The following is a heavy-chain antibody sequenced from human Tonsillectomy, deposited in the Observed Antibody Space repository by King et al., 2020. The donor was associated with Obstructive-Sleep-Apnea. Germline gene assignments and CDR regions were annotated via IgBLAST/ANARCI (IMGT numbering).Heavy chain of an antibody. CDR3: AGSQLGSGYSSAWFDA. D-gene: IGHD6-25*01. J-gene: IGHJ5*02. Sequence: VQLQESGPGVVKPSETLSLTCSVSGHSISSGYYWGWMRHSPGKGLEWIGTIYHSESPYYNPFLKSRVAISVDPFRNQFSLKLTPVTAADPAVYYCAGSQLGSGYSSAWFDAWGQGTLVTVSS. V-gene: IGHV4-38-2*02. CDR1: GHSISSGYY. CDR2: IYHSESP.